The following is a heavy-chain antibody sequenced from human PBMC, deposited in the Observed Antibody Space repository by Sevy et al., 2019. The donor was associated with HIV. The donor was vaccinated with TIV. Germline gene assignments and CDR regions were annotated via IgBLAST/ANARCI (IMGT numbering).Heavy chain of an antibody. D-gene: IGHD6-13*01. Sequence: GGSLRLSCAASGFTFSNYAIHWVRQAPGKGLEWVALIWYDGSNTYYADSVKGRFTISRDNSKNTVYLQMNSLRAEDTAMYYCARAGIGALGDYWGHGTLVTVSS. CDR1: GFTFSNYA. CDR2: IWYDGSNT. J-gene: IGHJ4*01. V-gene: IGHV3-33*08. CDR3: ARAGIGALGDY.